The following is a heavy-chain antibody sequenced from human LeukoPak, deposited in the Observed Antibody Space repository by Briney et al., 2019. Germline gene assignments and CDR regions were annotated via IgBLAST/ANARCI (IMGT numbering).Heavy chain of an antibody. V-gene: IGHV3-66*01. D-gene: IGHD3-3*01. CDR3: ASVLWSENAEYFQH. CDR1: GFTVSSNY. CDR2: IYSGGST. Sequence: GGSLRLSCAASGFTVSSNYMSWVRQAPGKGLEWVSVIYSGGSTHYADSVKGRFTISRDNSKNTLYLQMNSLRVEDTAVYYCASVLWSENAEYFQHWGQGTLVTVSS. J-gene: IGHJ1*01.